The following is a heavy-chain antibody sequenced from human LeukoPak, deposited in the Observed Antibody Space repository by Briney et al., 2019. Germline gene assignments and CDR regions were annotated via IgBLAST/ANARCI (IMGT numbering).Heavy chain of an antibody. Sequence: SSETLSLTCTGSGCSISSYYWSWIRQPAGKGLEWIGRIYTSGSTNYNPSLKSRVTMSVDTSKNQFSLKLSSVTAADTAVYYCARVGPDCSGGSCYSNFDYWGQGTLVTVSS. CDR1: GCSISSYY. CDR2: IYTSGST. J-gene: IGHJ4*02. V-gene: IGHV4-4*07. CDR3: ARVGPDCSGGSCYSNFDY. D-gene: IGHD2-15*01.